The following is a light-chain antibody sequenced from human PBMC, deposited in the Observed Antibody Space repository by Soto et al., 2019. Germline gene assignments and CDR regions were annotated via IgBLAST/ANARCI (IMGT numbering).Light chain of an antibody. CDR1: QNVINNY. V-gene: IGKV3-20*01. Sequence: ETVLTQSPGTLSLSPGERATLSCRASQNVINNYLAWYQQKPGQTPRLLIFGASTRATGIPDRFSGSGFGTDFTLTISRLEPEDFAVYYCQQYGSSPPTFGQGTKVEIK. CDR2: GAS. J-gene: IGKJ1*01. CDR3: QQYGSSPPT.